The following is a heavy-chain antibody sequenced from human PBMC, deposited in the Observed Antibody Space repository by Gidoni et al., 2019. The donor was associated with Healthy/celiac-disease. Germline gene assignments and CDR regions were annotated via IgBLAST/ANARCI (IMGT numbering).Heavy chain of an antibody. CDR1: GYTFTSYY. V-gene: IGHV1-46*01. CDR2: INPSGGST. J-gene: IGHJ6*02. D-gene: IGHD6-13*01. CDR3: ARGGQQLVPYQGGMDV. Sequence: QVQLVQSGAEVKKPGASVKVSCKASGYTFTSYYMHWVRQAPGQGLEWMGIINPSGGSTSYTQKFQGRVTMTRDTSTSTVYMELSSLRSEDTAVYYCARGGQQLVPYQGGMDVWGQGTTVTVSS.